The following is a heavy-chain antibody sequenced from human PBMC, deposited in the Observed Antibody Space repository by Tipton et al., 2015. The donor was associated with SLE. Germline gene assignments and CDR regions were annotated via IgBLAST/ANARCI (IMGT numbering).Heavy chain of an antibody. CDR3: AREGQYQGWFDP. V-gene: IGHV4-39*07. J-gene: IGHJ5*02. CDR2: IYYSGRT. CDR1: GGSISRSSHY. Sequence: TLSVTCTVSGGSISRSSHYWGWIRQPPGKGLEWIGSIYYSGRTYYNSSLKSRVTISVDTSKNQFSLKLSSVTDADTAVYYCAREGQYQGWFDPWGQGTLVTVSS. D-gene: IGHD2-2*01.